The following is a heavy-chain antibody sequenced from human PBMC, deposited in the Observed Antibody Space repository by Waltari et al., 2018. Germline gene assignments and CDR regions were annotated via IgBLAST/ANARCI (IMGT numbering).Heavy chain of an antibody. CDR2: IIPIFGTA. J-gene: IGHJ5*02. D-gene: IGHD3-10*01. CDR3: ARDGGAWFDP. V-gene: IGHV1-69*01. Sequence: QVQLVQSGAEVKTPGSSLKVSCKASGTTFSSSAISWERQAPGQGLEWMGGIIPIFGTANYAQKFQGRVTITADESTSTAYMELSSLRSEDTAVYYCARDGGAWFDPWGQGTLVTVSS. CDR1: GTTFSSSA.